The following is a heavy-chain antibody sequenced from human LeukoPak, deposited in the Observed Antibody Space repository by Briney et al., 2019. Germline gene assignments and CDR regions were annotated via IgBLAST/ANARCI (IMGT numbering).Heavy chain of an antibody. J-gene: IGHJ3*02. CDR1: GGSIRSGDYY. CDR2: IYYSGST. Sequence: PSETLSLTCTVSGGSIRSGDYYWSWIRQPPGKGLEWIGYIYYSGSTYYNPSLKSRVTISVDTSKNQFSLKLSSVTAADTAVYYCARGQRNYYDSSGLDAFDIWGQGTMVTVSS. D-gene: IGHD3-22*01. V-gene: IGHV4-30-4*01. CDR3: ARGQRNYYDSSGLDAFDI.